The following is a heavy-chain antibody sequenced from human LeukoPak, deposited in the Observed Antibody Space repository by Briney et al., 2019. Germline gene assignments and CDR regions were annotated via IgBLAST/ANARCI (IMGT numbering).Heavy chain of an antibody. V-gene: IGHV4-34*01. CDR1: GGSFSGYY. J-gene: IGHJ4*02. CDR3: ARHDYGHYFDY. D-gene: IGHD4/OR15-4a*01. CDR2: INHSGST. Sequence: PSETLSLTCAVYGGSFSGYYWSWIRQPPGKGLEWIGEINHSGSTNYNPSLKSRVTISVDTSKNQFSLKLSSVTAADTAVYYCARHDYGHYFDYWGQGTLVTVSS.